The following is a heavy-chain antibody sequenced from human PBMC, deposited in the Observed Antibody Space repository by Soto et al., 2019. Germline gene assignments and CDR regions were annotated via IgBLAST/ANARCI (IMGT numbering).Heavy chain of an antibody. J-gene: IGHJ5*02. V-gene: IGHV3-30*03. Sequence: QVQLVESGGGVVQPGRSLRLSCAASGFTFSVYGMHWVRQAPGKGLEWVAFISFDGVDKFYADSVKGRFTISRDTSMNTLYLQMNSLEAVDTALYYCATTSGAYSSSVYFPSWGQGTLVTVSS. CDR3: ATTSGAYSSSVYFPS. CDR2: ISFDGVDK. D-gene: IGHD6-13*01. CDR1: GFTFSVYG.